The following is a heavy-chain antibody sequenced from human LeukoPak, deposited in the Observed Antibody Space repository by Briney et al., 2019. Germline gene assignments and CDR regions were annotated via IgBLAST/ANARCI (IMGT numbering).Heavy chain of an antibody. J-gene: IGHJ4*02. CDR2: ISGSGGNT. V-gene: IGHV3-23*01. Sequence: GGSLRLSCAPSGFTFSSYAMSWVRQAPGKGLEWVSVISGSGGNTYYADSVKGRFTISRDNSKNTLYLQMNSLRAEDTAVYYCAKSYDFWSGYYTTYYFDYWGQGTLVTVSS. CDR1: GFTFSSYA. D-gene: IGHD3-3*01. CDR3: AKSYDFWSGYYTTYYFDY.